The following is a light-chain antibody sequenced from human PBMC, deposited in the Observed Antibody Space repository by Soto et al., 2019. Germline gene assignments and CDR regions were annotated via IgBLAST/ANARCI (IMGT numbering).Light chain of an antibody. J-gene: IGLJ1*01. CDR3: GTWDSSPSAYV. CDR1: SSNVGNNY. V-gene: IGLV1-51*01. Sequence: VLTQPPSVSAAPGQKVTISCSGSSSNVGNNYVSWYQQLPGTAPKLLIYDNNKRPSGIPDRFSGSKSGTSATLGITGLQTGDEADYYCGTWDSSPSAYVFGTGTKVTVL. CDR2: DNN.